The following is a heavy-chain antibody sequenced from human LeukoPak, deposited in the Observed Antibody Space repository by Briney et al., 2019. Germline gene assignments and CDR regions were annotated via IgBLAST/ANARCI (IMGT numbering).Heavy chain of an antibody. Sequence: GASVKVSCKASGYTFTGYYMHWVRQAPGQGLEGMGWINPNSGGTNYAQKFQGRVTMTRDTSISTAYMELSRLRSDDTAVYYCAVSVGIAAAGTYPNWFDPWGQGTLVTVSS. CDR1: GYTFTGYY. CDR3: AVSVGIAAAGTYPNWFDP. D-gene: IGHD6-13*01. J-gene: IGHJ5*02. CDR2: INPNSGGT. V-gene: IGHV1-2*02.